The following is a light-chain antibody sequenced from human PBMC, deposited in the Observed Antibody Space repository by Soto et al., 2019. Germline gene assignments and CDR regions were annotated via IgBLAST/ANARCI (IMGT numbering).Light chain of an antibody. CDR3: QQYHSWPAT. V-gene: IGKV1-16*02. Sequence: DIQMTQSPSSLSASVGDTVTITCRASQDIGNFFAWFQQKPGKAPKSLISAASSLQSGVPSKFSVSGPGTDLTLTINSLQPEDVATSYCQQYHSWPATFGGGTKVEI. CDR2: AAS. CDR1: QDIGNF. J-gene: IGKJ4*01.